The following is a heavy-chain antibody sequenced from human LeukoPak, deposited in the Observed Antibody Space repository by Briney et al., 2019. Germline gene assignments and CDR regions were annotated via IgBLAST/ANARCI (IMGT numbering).Heavy chain of an antibody. V-gene: IGHV1-2*02. Sequence: ASVKVSCKASGYTFTGYYMHWVRQAPGQGLEWMGWINPNSGGTNYAQKFQGRVTMTRDTSISTAYMELSRLRSDDTAVYYCAREFRTGTDYDRYSDYWGQGTLVTVSS. CDR3: AREFRTGTDYDRYSDY. D-gene: IGHD4-17*01. CDR1: GYTFTGYY. CDR2: INPNSGGT. J-gene: IGHJ4*02.